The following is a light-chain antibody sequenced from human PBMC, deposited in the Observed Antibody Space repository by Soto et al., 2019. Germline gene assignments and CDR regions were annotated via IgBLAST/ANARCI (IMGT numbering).Light chain of an antibody. J-gene: IGLJ1*01. CDR3: AVWDARLSGYV. V-gene: IGLV1-47*02. CDR1: ISNIGRNY. CDR2: GNS. Sequence: TQPPSVSETPGQRVTISCSGTISNIGRNYVCWYQQLPGTAPKLLIYGNSQRPSGVPERFSGSKSGTSASLAISGLRSEDEADYYCAVWDARLSGYVFGSGTKLTVL.